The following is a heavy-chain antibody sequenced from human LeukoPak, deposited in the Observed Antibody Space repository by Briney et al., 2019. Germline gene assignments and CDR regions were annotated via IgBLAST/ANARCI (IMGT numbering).Heavy chain of an antibody. Sequence: TSETLSLTCTVSGGSISSYYWSWIRQPPGRGLEWIGYIYTSGITHYNPSLKSGVTISVDTSKNQFSLKLSSVTAADTAVYYCARRSIYSSSWFDPWGQGTLVTVSS. J-gene: IGHJ5*02. CDR1: GGSISSYY. CDR3: ARRSIYSSSWFDP. CDR2: IYTSGIT. D-gene: IGHD6-6*01. V-gene: IGHV4-4*09.